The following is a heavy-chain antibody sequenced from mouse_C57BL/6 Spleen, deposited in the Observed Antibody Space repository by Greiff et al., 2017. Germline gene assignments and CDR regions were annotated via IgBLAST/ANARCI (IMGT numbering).Heavy chain of an antibody. J-gene: IGHJ3*01. V-gene: IGHV5-4*01. CDR2: ISDGGSYT. Sequence: EVKLMESGGGLVKPGGSLKLSCAASGFTFSSYAMSWVRQTPEKRLAWVATISDGGSYTYYPDNVKGRFTISRDNAKNNLYLQMSHLKSEDTAMXYCAREGGSHWGQGTLVTVSA. CDR1: GFTFSSYA. CDR3: AREGGSH.